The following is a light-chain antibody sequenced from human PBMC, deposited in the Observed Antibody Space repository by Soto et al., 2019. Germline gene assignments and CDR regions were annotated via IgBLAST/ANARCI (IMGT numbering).Light chain of an antibody. CDR2: GAS. Sequence: IVVAQSPGTLSLSPGERATLACRASQGFXSQNRAWYQQKPGQAPRLRTVGASSRATGSPDRLSGSGSETDFTLTISRLDPEDFAVYYCQQYGNALWTFGQGTKVEIK. V-gene: IGKV3-20*01. CDR3: QQYGNALWT. CDR1: QGFXSQN. J-gene: IGKJ1*01.